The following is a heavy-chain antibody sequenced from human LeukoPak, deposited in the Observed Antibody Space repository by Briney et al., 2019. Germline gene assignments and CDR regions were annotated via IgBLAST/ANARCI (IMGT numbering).Heavy chain of an antibody. J-gene: IGHJ1*01. V-gene: IGHV4-59*08. Sequence: SETLSLTCTVSGGSISSYYWSWIRLPPGKGLEWIGYIYYSGSTNYNPSLRSRVTISVDTSKNQFSLKLSSVTAADTAVYYCARGYCRSTSCYGPPEYFQHWGQGTLVTVSS. D-gene: IGHD2-2*01. CDR1: GGSISSYY. CDR2: IYYSGST. CDR3: ARGYCRSTSCYGPPEYFQH.